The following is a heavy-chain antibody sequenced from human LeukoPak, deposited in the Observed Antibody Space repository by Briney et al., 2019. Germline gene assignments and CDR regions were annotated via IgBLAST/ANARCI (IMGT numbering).Heavy chain of an antibody. CDR2: INHSGGT. CDR1: GGSFSGYY. J-gene: IGHJ6*02. D-gene: IGHD2-2*01. V-gene: IGHV4-34*01. Sequence: SETLSLTCAVYGGSFSGYYWSWIRQPPGKGLEWIGEINHSGGTNYNPSLKSRVTISVDTSKNQFSLKLSSVTAADTAVYYCAREVVPAATARYGMDVWGQGTTVTVSS. CDR3: AREVVPAATARYGMDV.